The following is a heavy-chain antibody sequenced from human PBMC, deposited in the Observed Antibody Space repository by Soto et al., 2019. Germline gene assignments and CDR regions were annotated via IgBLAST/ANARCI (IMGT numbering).Heavy chain of an antibody. CDR3: ARSLVAAADDNNWFDP. Sequence: QVQLVQSGAEVKKPGSSVKVSCKASGGTFSSYAISWVRQAPGQGLEWMGGIIPIFGTANYAQKFQGRVTVTADESTSTAYMELSSLRSEDTAVYYCARSLVAAADDNNWFDPWGQGTLVTVSS. D-gene: IGHD6-13*01. CDR2: IIPIFGTA. CDR1: GGTFSSYA. J-gene: IGHJ5*02. V-gene: IGHV1-69*01.